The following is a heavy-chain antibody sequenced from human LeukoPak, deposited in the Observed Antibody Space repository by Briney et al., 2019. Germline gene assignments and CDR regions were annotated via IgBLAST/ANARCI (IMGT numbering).Heavy chain of an antibody. D-gene: IGHD5-18*01. CDR3: AVERGYSSVDY. V-gene: IGHV3-30*04. Sequence: GGSLRLSCAASGFTFSSYAMHWVRQAPGNGLEWVAVISYDGSNKYYADSVKGRFTISRDNSKNTLYLQMNSLRAEDTAVYYCAVERGYSSVDYWGQGTLVTVSS. CDR2: ISYDGSNK. CDR1: GFTFSSYA. J-gene: IGHJ4*02.